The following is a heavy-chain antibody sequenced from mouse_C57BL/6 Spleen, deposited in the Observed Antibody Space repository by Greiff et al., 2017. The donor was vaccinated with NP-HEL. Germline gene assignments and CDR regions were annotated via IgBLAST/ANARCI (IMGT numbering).Heavy chain of an antibody. CDR3: ARAYYYGEGYFDV. V-gene: IGHV1-52*01. CDR1: GYTFTSYW. J-gene: IGHJ1*03. CDR2: IDPSDSET. D-gene: IGHD1-1*01. Sequence: VKLQQSGAELVRPGSSVKLSCKASGYTFTSYWMHWVKQRPIQGLEWIGNIDPSDSETHYNQKFKDKATLTVDKSSSTAYMQLSSLTSEDSAVYYCARAYYYGEGYFDVWGTGTTVTVSS.